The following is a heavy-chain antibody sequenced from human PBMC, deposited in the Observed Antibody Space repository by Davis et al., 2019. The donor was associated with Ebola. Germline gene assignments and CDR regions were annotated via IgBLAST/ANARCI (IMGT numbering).Heavy chain of an antibody. CDR3: ASPGRIAARSYGMDV. CDR1: GFTFSSYG. V-gene: IGHV3-30*03. CDR2: ISYDGSNK. D-gene: IGHD6-6*01. J-gene: IGHJ6*02. Sequence: GESLKISCAASGFTFSSYGMHWVRQAPGKGLEWVAVISYDGSNKYYADSVKGRFTISRDNSKNTLYLQMNSLRDEDTAVYYCASPGRIAARSYGMDVWGQGTTVTVSS.